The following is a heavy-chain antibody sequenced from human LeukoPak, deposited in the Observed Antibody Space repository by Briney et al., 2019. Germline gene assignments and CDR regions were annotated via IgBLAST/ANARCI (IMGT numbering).Heavy chain of an antibody. V-gene: IGHV4-59*01. D-gene: IGHD1-1*01. Sequence: PSETLSLTCSVSGDSISSYYWSWIRQPPGKGLEWIGYLYNAGVTSYNPSLRSRVTISADTSKSQLSPRLESVTAADTAVYYCAGSATGTHAEIGYWGQGTLVTVSS. CDR2: LYNAGVT. J-gene: IGHJ4*02. CDR1: GDSISSYY. CDR3: AGSATGTHAEIGY.